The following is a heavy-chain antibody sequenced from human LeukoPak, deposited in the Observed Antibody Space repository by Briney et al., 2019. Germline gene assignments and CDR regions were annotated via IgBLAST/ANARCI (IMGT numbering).Heavy chain of an antibody. CDR3: ARARTGTTAFDI. Sequence: SETLSLTCAVYGGSFSGYYWSWIRQPPGKGLEWIGYIYHSGSTYYNPSLKSRVTISVDRSKNQFSLKLSSVTAADTAVYYCARARTGTTAFDIWGQGTMVTVSS. J-gene: IGHJ3*02. D-gene: IGHD1-1*01. CDR2: IYHSGST. CDR1: GGSFSGYY. V-gene: IGHV4-34*01.